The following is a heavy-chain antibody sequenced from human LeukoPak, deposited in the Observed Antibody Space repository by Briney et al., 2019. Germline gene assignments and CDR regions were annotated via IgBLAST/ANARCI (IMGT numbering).Heavy chain of an antibody. J-gene: IGHJ4*02. CDR3: ARRWSSDYGAALDY. Sequence: SQTLSLTCAISGDSVSSNSAAWNWIRQSPSRGLEWLGRTYYRSKWYNDYAVSVKSRITINPDTSKNQFSLQLSSVTAADTAVYYCARRWSSDYGAALDYWGQGTPVTVSS. V-gene: IGHV6-1*01. CDR2: TYYRSKWYN. D-gene: IGHD4-17*01. CDR1: GDSVSSNSAA.